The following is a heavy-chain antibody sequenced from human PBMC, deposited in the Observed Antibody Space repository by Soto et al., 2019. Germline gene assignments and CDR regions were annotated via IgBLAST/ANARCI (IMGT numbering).Heavy chain of an antibody. Sequence: GGSLRLSCAASGFTFSSYWMHWVRQAPGKGLVWVSRINSDGSSTSYADSVKGRFTISRDNAKNTLYLQMNSLRAEDTAVYYCARDRAHDDFWSGYSPGSMDVWGKGTTVTVSS. J-gene: IGHJ6*03. CDR1: GFTFSSYW. D-gene: IGHD3-3*01. CDR3: ARDRAHDDFWSGYSPGSMDV. V-gene: IGHV3-74*01. CDR2: INSDGSST.